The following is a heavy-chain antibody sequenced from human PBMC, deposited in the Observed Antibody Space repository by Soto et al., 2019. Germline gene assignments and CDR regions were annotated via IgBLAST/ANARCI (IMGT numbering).Heavy chain of an antibody. Sequence: SVKVSCKASGFTFTSSAVQWVRQARGQRLEWIGWIVVGSGNTNYVQKFQERVTITRDMSTSTAYMELSSLRSEDTAVYYCAADGRRGTRYYYYYYGMDVWGQGTTVTVSS. CDR1: GFTFTSSA. CDR3: AADGRRGTRYYYYYYGMDV. J-gene: IGHJ6*02. D-gene: IGHD3-10*01. CDR2: IVVGSGNT. V-gene: IGHV1-58*01.